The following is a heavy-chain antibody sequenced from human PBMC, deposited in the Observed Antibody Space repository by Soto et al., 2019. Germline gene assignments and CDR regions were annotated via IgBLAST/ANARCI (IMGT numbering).Heavy chain of an antibody. CDR1: GGSISSGGYY. D-gene: IGHD3-22*01. Sequence: SETLSLTCTVSGGSISSGGYYWSWIRQHPGKGLEWIGYIYYSGSTYYNPSLKSRVTISVDTSKNQFSLKLSSVTAADTAVYYCARGSGPYYDSRYYFDHWGQGTLVTVSS. V-gene: IGHV4-31*03. CDR3: ARGSGPYYDSRYYFDH. CDR2: IYYSGST. J-gene: IGHJ4*02.